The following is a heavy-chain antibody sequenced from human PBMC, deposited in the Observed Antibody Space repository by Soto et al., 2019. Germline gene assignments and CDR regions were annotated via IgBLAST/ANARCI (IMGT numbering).Heavy chain of an antibody. V-gene: IGHV1-8*01. CDR3: ARTKYYYDSGPDY. CDR1: GYTFSSYD. CDR2: INPNGGNT. J-gene: IGHJ4*02. Sequence: ALVKVSCKASGYTFSSYDINWVRQAPGQGLEWMGRINPNGGNTSYAQKFQGRVTMTRDTSMSTAYMELSSLRSEDTAVYYCARTKYYYDSGPDYWGQGTLVTVSS. D-gene: IGHD3-22*01.